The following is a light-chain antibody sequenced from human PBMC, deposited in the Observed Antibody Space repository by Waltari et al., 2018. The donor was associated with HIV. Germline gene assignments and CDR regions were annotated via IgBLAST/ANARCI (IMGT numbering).Light chain of an antibody. CDR3: PSRPLSAHCF. CDR1: RFRSYY. Sequence: SSELAHDPAVSVRVGQTVRIPCQGDRFRSYYASWYQQKPGQAPVLVVYGAHNLPSGIPERFSVSHSGNTSSLTIAGAQAASDSDFSFPSRPLSAHCFFCGGTQVTVL. J-gene: IGLJ2*01. CDR2: GAH. V-gene: IGLV3-19*01.